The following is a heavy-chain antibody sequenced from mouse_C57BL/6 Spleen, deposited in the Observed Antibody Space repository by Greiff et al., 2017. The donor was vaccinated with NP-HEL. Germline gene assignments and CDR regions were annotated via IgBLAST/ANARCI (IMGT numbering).Heavy chain of an antibody. CDR2: ISYDGSN. J-gene: IGHJ2*01. Sequence: EVKLLESGPGLVKPSQSLSLTCSVTGYSITSGYYWNWIRQFPGNKLEWMGYISYDGSNNYNPSLKNRISITRDTSKNQFFLKLNSVTTEDTATYYCARKQLRSYYFDYWGQGTTLTVSS. V-gene: IGHV3-6*01. CDR1: GYSITSGYY. D-gene: IGHD3-2*02. CDR3: ARKQLRSYYFDY.